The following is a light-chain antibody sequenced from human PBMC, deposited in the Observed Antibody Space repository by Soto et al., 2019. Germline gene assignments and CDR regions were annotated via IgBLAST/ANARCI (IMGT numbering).Light chain of an antibody. CDR1: QSVSSS. J-gene: IGKJ1*01. Sequence: EIVLTQSPGTLSLSPGERATLPCRSSQSVSSSLAWYQQNRGQAPRLLIYDVSNRATGIPDRFSGSGSGTDFTLTISRLEPEDFAMYYCQHYGSSLWTFGQGTKVDIK. V-gene: IGKV3-20*01. CDR2: DVS. CDR3: QHYGSSLWT.